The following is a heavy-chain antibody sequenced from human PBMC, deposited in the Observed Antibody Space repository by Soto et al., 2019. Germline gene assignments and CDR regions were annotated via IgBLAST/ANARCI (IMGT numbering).Heavy chain of an antibody. J-gene: IGHJ4*02. D-gene: IGHD3-10*01. Sequence: QVQLQESGPGLVKPSETLSLTCTVSGGSVTSSSYYWTWLRQPPGKRLESIGYIYFSGTTEYNPSLKSRVAISFDTSKNQFSLKLSSVIAADTAVYYGAREGKRVSMVRGFDSWGQGTLVTVSS. CDR1: GGSVTSSSYY. CDR3: AREGKRVSMVRGFDS. CDR2: IYFSGTT. V-gene: IGHV4-61*01.